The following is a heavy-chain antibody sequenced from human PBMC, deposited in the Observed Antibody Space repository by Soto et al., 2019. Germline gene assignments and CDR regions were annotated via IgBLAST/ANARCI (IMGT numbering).Heavy chain of an antibody. CDR1: GGTFSSYA. D-gene: IGHD1-26*01. CDR3: AGDVRAKVGATLHYFDY. J-gene: IGHJ4*02. Sequence: SVKVSCKASGGTFSSYAISWVRQAPGQGLEWMGGIIPIFGTANYAQKFQGRVTITADESTSTAYMELSSLRSEDTAVYYCAGDVRAKVGATLHYFDYWGQGTLVTVSS. CDR2: IIPIFGTA. V-gene: IGHV1-69*13.